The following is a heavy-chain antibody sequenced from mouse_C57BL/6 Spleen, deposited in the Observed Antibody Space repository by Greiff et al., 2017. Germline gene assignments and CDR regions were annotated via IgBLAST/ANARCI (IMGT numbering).Heavy chain of an antibody. CDR1: GFTFSDYY. J-gene: IGHJ4*01. CDR2: INYDGSST. V-gene: IGHV5-16*01. D-gene: IGHD1-1*01. Sequence: EVKLMESEGGLVQPGSSMKLSCTASGFTFSDYYMAWVRQVPEKGLEWVANINYDGSSTYYLDSLKSRFIISRDNAKNILYLQMSSLKSEDTATYYCARGSLYYYGSSYYAMDYWGQGTSVTVSS. CDR3: ARGSLYYYGSSYYAMDY.